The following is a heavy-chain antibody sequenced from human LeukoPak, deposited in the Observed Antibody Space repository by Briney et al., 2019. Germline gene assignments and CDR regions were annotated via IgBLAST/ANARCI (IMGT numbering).Heavy chain of an antibody. CDR3: AREGGSRWYAIILYYFDY. CDR1: GYTFTSYG. V-gene: IGHV1-18*01. Sequence: ASVKVSCKASGYTFTSYGISWVRQATGQGLEWMGWISAYNGNTNYAQKLQGIVTMTTDTSTSTAYMKLRSLRSDDTAVYYCAREGGSRWYAIILYYFDYWGQGTLVTVSS. J-gene: IGHJ4*02. D-gene: IGHD6-13*01. CDR2: ISAYNGNT.